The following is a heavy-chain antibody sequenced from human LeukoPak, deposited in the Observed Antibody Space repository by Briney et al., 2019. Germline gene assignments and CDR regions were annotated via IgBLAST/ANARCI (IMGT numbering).Heavy chain of an antibody. Sequence: SSETLSLTCTVSGGSISSSSYYWGWIRQPPGKGLEWIGSIYHSGSTYYNPSLKSRVTISVDKSKNQFSLKLSSVTAADTAVYYCASGTIAVAGIFDYWGQGILVTVSS. CDR2: IYHSGST. J-gene: IGHJ4*02. V-gene: IGHV4-39*07. CDR1: GGSISSSSYY. D-gene: IGHD6-19*01. CDR3: ASGTIAVAGIFDY.